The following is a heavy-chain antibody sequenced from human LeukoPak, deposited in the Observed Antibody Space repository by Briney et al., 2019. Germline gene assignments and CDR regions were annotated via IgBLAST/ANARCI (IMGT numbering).Heavy chain of an antibody. Sequence: GGSLRLSCAASGFTFSSYWMSWVRQAPGKGLEWVANIKQDGSEKYYVDSVKGRFTISRDNAKNSLYLQMNSLRAEDTAVYYCARDLGYSSGPYYFDYWGQGTLVTVSS. J-gene: IGHJ4*02. V-gene: IGHV3-7*01. CDR3: ARDLGYSSGPYYFDY. D-gene: IGHD6-19*01. CDR2: IKQDGSEK. CDR1: GFTFSSYW.